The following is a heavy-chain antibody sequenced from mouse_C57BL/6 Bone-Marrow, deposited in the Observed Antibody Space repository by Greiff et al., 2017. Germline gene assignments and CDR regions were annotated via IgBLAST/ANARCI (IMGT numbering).Heavy chain of an antibody. CDR1: GYTFTSYW. D-gene: IGHD1-1*02. CDR3: AILGGFPWFAY. V-gene: IGHV1-74*01. J-gene: IGHJ3*01. CDR2: IHPSDSDT. Sequence: VHLQQPGAELVKPGASVKVSCKASGYTFTSYWMHWVKQRPGQGLEWIGRIHPSDSDTNYNQKFKGKATLTVDKSSSTAYMQLSSLTSEASAVYYCAILGGFPWFAYWGQGTLGTVAA.